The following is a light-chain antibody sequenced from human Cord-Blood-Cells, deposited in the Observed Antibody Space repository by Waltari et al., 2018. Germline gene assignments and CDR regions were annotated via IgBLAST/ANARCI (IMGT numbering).Light chain of an antibody. CDR3: QQYNSYSPT. V-gene: IGKV1-5*03. Sequence: DIEMTQSPSTLSASGGDTVTITRRASQSMSSWLAWYQQKPGKAPKLLIYTASSLESGVPSRFSGSGSGTEFTLTISSLQPDDFATYYCQQYNSYSPTFGQGTKVEIK. CDR1: QSMSSW. CDR2: TAS. J-gene: IGKJ1*01.